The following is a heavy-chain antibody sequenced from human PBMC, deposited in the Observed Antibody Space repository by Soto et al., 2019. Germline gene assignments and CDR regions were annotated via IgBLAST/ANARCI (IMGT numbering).Heavy chain of an antibody. CDR1: GFTFSTSW. Sequence: EVQLVESGGGLVQPGGSLRLSCAASGFTFSTSWMTWVRQAPGKGLEWVAIIKQDGSETYYLDSVKGRFTVSKDNAKNSLYLQMNSLRAEDTAVYYCARDRGPNTFDYWGQGTLVTVSS. V-gene: IGHV3-7*01. CDR2: IKQDGSET. CDR3: ARDRGPNTFDY. J-gene: IGHJ4*02.